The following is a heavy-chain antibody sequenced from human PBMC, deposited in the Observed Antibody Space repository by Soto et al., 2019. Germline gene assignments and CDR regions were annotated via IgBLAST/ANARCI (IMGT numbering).Heavy chain of an antibody. D-gene: IGHD3-16*01. Sequence: EVQLVESGGGLVQPGGSLRLSCAASGFTFSDHYMDWVRQAPGKGLEWVGRTRNKANSYTTEYAASVKGRFTISRDDSKNSLYLQMNSLKTEDTAVYYCARVIPFYSGVDYWGQGTLVTVSS. CDR2: TRNKANSYTT. J-gene: IGHJ4*02. V-gene: IGHV3-72*01. CDR1: GFTFSDHY. CDR3: ARVIPFYSGVDY.